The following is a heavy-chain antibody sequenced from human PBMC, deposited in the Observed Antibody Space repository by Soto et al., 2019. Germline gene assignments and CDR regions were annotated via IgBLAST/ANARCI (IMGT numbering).Heavy chain of an antibody. CDR2: IIPVFGTA. Sequence: GASVKVSCKASGGTFSSYAISWVRQAPGQGLEWMGGIIPVFGTANYAQKFQGRVTITADESTSTAFMDLSSLRSEDTAVYYCAIHHSIYSSSWYSGWFDPWGQGPLVTVSS. CDR1: GGTFSSYA. D-gene: IGHD6-13*01. V-gene: IGHV1-69*13. J-gene: IGHJ5*02. CDR3: AIHHSIYSSSWYSGWFDP.